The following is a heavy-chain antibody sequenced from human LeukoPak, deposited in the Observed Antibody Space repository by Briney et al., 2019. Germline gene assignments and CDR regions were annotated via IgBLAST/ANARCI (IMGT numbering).Heavy chain of an antibody. Sequence: ASLKVSCKASGYTFTGYYMHSVRHAPGQRLEWMGRINPNSGVTNYAQKFKGRVTMTRDMSISTDYMELSRLRSDDTAVYYCARVPKPGLGYCTNGVCHPGDYWGQGTLVTVSS. V-gene: IGHV1-2*06. D-gene: IGHD2-8*01. CDR1: GYTFTGYY. J-gene: IGHJ4*02. CDR2: INPNSGVT. CDR3: ARVPKPGLGYCTNGVCHPGDY.